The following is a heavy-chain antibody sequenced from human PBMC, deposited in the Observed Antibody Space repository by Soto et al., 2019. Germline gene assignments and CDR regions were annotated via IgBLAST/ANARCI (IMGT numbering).Heavy chain of an antibody. CDR3: ARMATFGSLNWFDP. CDR1: GYSFTNND. Sequence: ASVKVSCKASGYSFTNNDVTWVRQATGQGLEWMGWMNPGSGDTGYAQKFQGRVTMTRDISIATAYMELSSLRSDDTAIYYCARMATFGSLNWFDPWGQGALVTVSS. V-gene: IGHV1-8*01. D-gene: IGHD3-16*01. J-gene: IGHJ5*02. CDR2: MNPGSGDT.